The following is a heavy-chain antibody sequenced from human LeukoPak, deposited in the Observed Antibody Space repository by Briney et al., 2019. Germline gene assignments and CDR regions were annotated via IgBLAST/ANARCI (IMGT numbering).Heavy chain of an antibody. V-gene: IGHV4-59*08. Sequence: SETLSLTCTVSGGSITGYYWSWIRQPPGKGLEWIGYIYNSGGTDYNPSLKSRVTISVDTSKKQFSLRLRSVTAADTAVYYCARSYHYGSGSYSYYFDYWGQGTLVTVSS. CDR3: ARSYHYGSGSYSYYFDY. CDR2: IYNSGGT. CDR1: GGSITGYY. D-gene: IGHD3-10*01. J-gene: IGHJ4*02.